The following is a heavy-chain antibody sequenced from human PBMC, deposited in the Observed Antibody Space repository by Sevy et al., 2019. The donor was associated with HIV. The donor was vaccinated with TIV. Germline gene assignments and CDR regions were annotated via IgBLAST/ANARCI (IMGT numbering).Heavy chain of an antibody. CDR1: GYSFTSYW. Sequence: GESLKISCKGSGYSFTSYWIGWVRQMPGKGLEWMGIIYPGDSDTRYSPSFQGQVTISADKSISTAYLQWSSLKASDTAMYYCARQARITGTQLPYNWFDPWGQGTLVTVSS. CDR2: IYPGDSDT. V-gene: IGHV5-51*01. CDR3: ARQARITGTQLPYNWFDP. D-gene: IGHD1-20*01. J-gene: IGHJ5*02.